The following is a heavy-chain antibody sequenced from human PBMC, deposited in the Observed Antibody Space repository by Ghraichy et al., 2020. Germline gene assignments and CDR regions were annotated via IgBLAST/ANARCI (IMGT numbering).Heavy chain of an antibody. D-gene: IGHD6-19*01. J-gene: IGHJ4*02. CDR1: GGSISGYY. Sequence: SETLSLTCTVSGGSISGYYWSWIRQPPGKGLEWIGYMFYDGSANYSPSLKSRVTISLDTSKNQFSLKLSSVTAADTAVYYCARDLGREQWLVPGGYWGQGTLVTVSS. CDR3: ARDLGREQWLVPGGY. CDR2: MFYDGSA. V-gene: IGHV4-59*01.